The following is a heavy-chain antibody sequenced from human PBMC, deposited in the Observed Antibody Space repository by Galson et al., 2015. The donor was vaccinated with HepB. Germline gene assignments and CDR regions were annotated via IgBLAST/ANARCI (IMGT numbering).Heavy chain of an antibody. CDR2: IKSKTDGGTT. V-gene: IGHV3-15*01. CDR1: GFTFSNAW. CDR3: TTDDYGDKMGFGGMDV. D-gene: IGHD4-17*01. Sequence: SLRLSCAASGFTFSNAWMSWVRQAPGKGLEWVGRIKSKTDGGTTDYAAPVKGRFTISRDDSKNTLYLQMNSLKTEDTAVYYCTTDDYGDKMGFGGMDVWGQGTTVTVSS. J-gene: IGHJ6*02.